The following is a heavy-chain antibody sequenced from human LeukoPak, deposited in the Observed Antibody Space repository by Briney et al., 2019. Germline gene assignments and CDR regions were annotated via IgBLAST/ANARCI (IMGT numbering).Heavy chain of an antibody. CDR3: ARRWSGYYMDV. CDR1: GYTFTSYG. CDR2: ISGYNGNT. Sequence: GASVKVSCKASGYTFTSYGINWVRQALGQGLEWMGWISGYNGNTNYAQKVQGRVTMTTDTSTSTAYMELRSLGSDDTAVYYCARRWSGYYMDVWGKGTTVTVSS. V-gene: IGHV1-18*01. J-gene: IGHJ6*03.